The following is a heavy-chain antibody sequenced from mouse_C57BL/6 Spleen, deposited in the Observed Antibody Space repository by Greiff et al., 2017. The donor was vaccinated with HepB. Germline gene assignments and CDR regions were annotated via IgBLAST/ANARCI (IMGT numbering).Heavy chain of an antibody. J-gene: IGHJ1*03. CDR1: GFTFSDYY. CDR2: INYDGSST. CDR3: ARVSSGPYDGYYWYFDV. V-gene: IGHV5-16*01. Sequence: EVQLQQSEGGLVQPGSSMKLSCTASGFTFSDYYMAWVRQVPEKGLEWVANINYDGSSTYYLDSLKSRFIISRDNAKNILYLQMSSLKSEDTATYYCARVSSGPYDGYYWYFDVWGTGTTVTVSS. D-gene: IGHD2-3*01.